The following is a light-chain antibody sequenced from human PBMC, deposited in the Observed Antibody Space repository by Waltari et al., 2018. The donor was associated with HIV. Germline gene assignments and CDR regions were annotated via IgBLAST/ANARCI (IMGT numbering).Light chain of an antibody. Sequence: QSVLTQPPSASGTPGQRVTISCSGGSSNIGSNFVIWYQQLPGTAPKLLMYRNTQRPSGVPDRVSGSKSGTSASLAISGLQSEDEADYYCAAWDDSLNGHWVFGGGTKVTVL. CDR2: RNT. CDR1: SSNIGSNF. J-gene: IGLJ3*02. CDR3: AAWDDSLNGHWV. V-gene: IGLV1-44*01.